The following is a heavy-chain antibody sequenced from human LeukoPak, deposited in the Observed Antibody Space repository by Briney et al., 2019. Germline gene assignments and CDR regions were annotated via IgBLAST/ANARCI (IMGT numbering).Heavy chain of an antibody. D-gene: IGHD2/OR15-2a*01. J-gene: IGHJ4*02. CDR3: AREPPESYYFDY. CDR1: GYIFSNLY. CDR2: IRPSSGRA. V-gene: IGHV1-46*01. Sequence: GASVKVSCKTSGYIFSNLYIHWVRQAPGQGPEWMGIIRPSSGRADYTQKFQGRVTMTRDMSTTTVYMELTTLGSDDTAVYFCAREPPESYYFDYWGQGTLVTVSS.